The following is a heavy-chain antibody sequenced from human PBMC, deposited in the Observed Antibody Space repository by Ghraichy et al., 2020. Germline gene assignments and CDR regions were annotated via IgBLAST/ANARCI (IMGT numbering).Heavy chain of an antibody. Sequence: SETLSLTCTVSGGSISSYYWSWIRQPPGKGLEWIGYIYTSGSTNYNPSLKSRVTISVDTSKNQFSLKLSSVTAADTAVYYCARYRGGYGSGSYYAIFRYYYGMDVWGQGTTVTVSS. J-gene: IGHJ6*02. V-gene: IGHV4-4*09. D-gene: IGHD3-10*01. CDR2: IYTSGST. CDR3: ARYRGGYGSGSYYAIFRYYYGMDV. CDR1: GGSISSYY.